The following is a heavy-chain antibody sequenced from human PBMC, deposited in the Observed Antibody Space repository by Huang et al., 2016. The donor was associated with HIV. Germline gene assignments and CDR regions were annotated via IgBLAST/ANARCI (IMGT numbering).Heavy chain of an antibody. CDR2: IYYSGCP. CDR3: ARHQAYGYYFRGFDV. CDR1: GGSIISKYHH. Sequence: QVQLEESGPGLVKPSETLSLTCTVSGGSIISKYHHWGWIRQPPGKRLEWIGSIYYSGCPHYNPSLKSRVTIAVDTSENHFFLRLNSTIAADTAVYYCARHQAYGYYFRGFDVWGQGAIVTVSS. V-gene: IGHV4-39*01. D-gene: IGHD5-18*01. J-gene: IGHJ3*01.